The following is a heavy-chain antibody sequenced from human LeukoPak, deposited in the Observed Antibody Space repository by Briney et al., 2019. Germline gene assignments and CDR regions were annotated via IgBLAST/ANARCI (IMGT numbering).Heavy chain of an antibody. J-gene: IGHJ4*02. CDR3: ARDRDSSSWYGGWGSGYYLDY. Sequence: SETLSLTCTVSGGSISSGGYYWSWIRQHPGKGLEWIGYIYYSGSTYYNPSLKSRVTISVDTSKNQFSLKLSSVTAADTAVYYCARDRDSSSWYGGWGSGYYLDYWGQGTLVTVSS. CDR1: GGSISSGGYY. CDR2: IYYSGST. D-gene: IGHD6-13*01. V-gene: IGHV4-31*03.